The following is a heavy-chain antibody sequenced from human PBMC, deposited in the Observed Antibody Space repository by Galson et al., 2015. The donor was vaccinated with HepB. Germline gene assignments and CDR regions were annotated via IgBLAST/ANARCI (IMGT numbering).Heavy chain of an antibody. CDR3: NTDSTAFFDYYDSSDASDL. V-gene: IGHV3-15*01. Sequence: SLRLSCAASGFSFTNAWMTWVRQAPGKGLEWVGRIKSNSDGGTTDYIEPVKGRFTMSRDDSKETLYLQMDNLKTEDTAVYYCNTDSTAFFDYYDSSDASDLWGQGTMVIVSS. D-gene: IGHD3-22*01. CDR1: GFSFTNAW. CDR2: IKSNSDGGTT. J-gene: IGHJ3*01.